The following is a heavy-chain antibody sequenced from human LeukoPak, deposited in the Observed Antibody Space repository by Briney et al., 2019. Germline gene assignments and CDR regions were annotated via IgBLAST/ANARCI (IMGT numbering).Heavy chain of an antibody. Sequence: SETLSLTCTVSGYSISSGYYWGWIRQPPGKGLEWIGNIYYSGSTYYNPSLKSRVTISLDTSKNQFSLKLSSVTAADTAVYYCARGEGSGSYYSYFDYWGQGTLVTVSS. D-gene: IGHD1-26*01. J-gene: IGHJ4*02. CDR2: IYYSGST. CDR3: ARGEGSGSYYSYFDY. CDR1: GYSISSGYY. V-gene: IGHV4-38-2*02.